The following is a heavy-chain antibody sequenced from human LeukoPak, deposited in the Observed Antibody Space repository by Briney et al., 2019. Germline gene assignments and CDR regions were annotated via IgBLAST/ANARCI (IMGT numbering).Heavy chain of an antibody. J-gene: IGHJ5*02. Sequence: ASVKVSCKASGYTFTSYGISWVRQAPGQGLEWMGWISAYNGNTNYAQKLQGRVTMTTDTSTSTAYMELRSLRSDDTAVYYCARDNIVVVPAASPPTFDPWGQGTLVTVSS. D-gene: IGHD2-2*01. CDR1: GYTFTSYG. CDR2: ISAYNGNT. V-gene: IGHV1-18*01. CDR3: ARDNIVVVPAASPPTFDP.